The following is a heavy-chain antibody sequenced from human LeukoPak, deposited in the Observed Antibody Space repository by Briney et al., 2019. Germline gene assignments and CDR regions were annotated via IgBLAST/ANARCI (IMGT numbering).Heavy chain of an antibody. D-gene: IGHD2-2*02. J-gene: IGHJ4*02. CDR3: ARNIVVVPAAISYFDY. Sequence: SETLSLTCTVSGYSISSGYYWGWIRQPPGKGLEWIGGIYHSGSTYYNPSLKSRVTISGDTSKNQFSLKPSSVTAADTAVYYCARNIVVVPAAISYFDYWGQGTLVTVSS. CDR2: IYHSGST. CDR1: GYSISSGYY. V-gene: IGHV4-38-2*02.